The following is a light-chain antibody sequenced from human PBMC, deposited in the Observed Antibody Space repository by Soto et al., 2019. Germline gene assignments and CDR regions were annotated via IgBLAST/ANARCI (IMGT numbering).Light chain of an antibody. CDR3: QVWGTDSDLYV. CDR2: YDR. CDR1: NIASKS. Sequence: SYELTQPPSVSVAPGQTARITCGGDNIASKSVHWYQQKPGQAPVLVIYYDRDRPSGIPERFSGSDSGNTATLTISRVEAGDEADYCCQVWGTDSDLYVFGPGTKVTVL. J-gene: IGLJ1*01. V-gene: IGLV3-21*01.